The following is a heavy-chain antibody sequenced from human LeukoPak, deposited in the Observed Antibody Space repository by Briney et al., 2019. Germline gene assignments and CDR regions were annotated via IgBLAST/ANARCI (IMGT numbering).Heavy chain of an antibody. J-gene: IGHJ4*02. Sequence: SETLSLSCAVYGGSFSGHYWSWIRQPPGKGLEWIAEINHSGSTKYNPSPQSRVTTSVDTTKNKFPLKLSSVTAADTAVYYFAARFKPDIVVVPAARDGAFDYWGQGTLVTVSS. V-gene: IGHV4-34*01. D-gene: IGHD2-2*01. CDR2: INHSGST. CDR3: AARFKPDIVVVPAARDGAFDY. CDR1: GGSFSGHY.